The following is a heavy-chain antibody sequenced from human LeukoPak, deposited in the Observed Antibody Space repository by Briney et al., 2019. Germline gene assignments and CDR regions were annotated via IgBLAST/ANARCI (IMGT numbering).Heavy chain of an antibody. J-gene: IGHJ6*02. CDR3: ARVGHIVVVTAIHYYGMDV. CDR1: GGSFSGYY. Sequence: PSETLSLTCAVYGGSFSGYYWSWIRQPPGKGLEWIGEINHSGSTNYNPSLKSRVTISVDTSKNQFPLKLSSVTAADTAVYYCARVGHIVVVTAIHYYGMDVWGQGTTVTVSS. D-gene: IGHD2-21*02. CDR2: INHSGST. V-gene: IGHV4-34*01.